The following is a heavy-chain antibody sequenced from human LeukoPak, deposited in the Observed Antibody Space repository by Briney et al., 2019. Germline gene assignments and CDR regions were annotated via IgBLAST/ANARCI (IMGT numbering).Heavy chain of an antibody. CDR1: GGSISSSSYY. J-gene: IGHJ5*02. CDR3: ARQTSLHSSSWSIPNWFDP. CDR2: IYYSGST. V-gene: IGHV4-39*01. D-gene: IGHD6-13*01. Sequence: SETLSLTCTVSGGSISSSSYYWGWIRQPPGTGLEWSGSIYYSGSTYYNPSLKSRVTISVDTSKNQFSLKPSSVTAADTAVYYCARQTSLHSSSWSIPNWFDPWGQGTLVTVSS.